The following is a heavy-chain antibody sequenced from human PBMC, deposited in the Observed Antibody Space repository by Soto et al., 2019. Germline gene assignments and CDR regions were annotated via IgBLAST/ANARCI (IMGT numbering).Heavy chain of an antibody. J-gene: IGHJ4*02. CDR1: GYTFTGYY. Sequence: ASVKVSCKASGYTFTGYYMHWVRQAPGQGLEWMGWINPNSGGTNYAQKYQGWVTMTREPSISTAYMELSRLRSDDTAVYYCARDDKQWLADYWGQGTLVTVSS. D-gene: IGHD6-19*01. V-gene: IGHV1-2*04. CDR2: INPNSGGT. CDR3: ARDDKQWLADY.